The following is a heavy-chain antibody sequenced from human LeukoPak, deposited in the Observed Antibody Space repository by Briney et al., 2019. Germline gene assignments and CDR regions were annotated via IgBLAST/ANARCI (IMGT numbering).Heavy chain of an antibody. CDR3: VRNSGSGFDY. CDR2: INPSGGSI. Sequence: ASVKVSCKASGYTFTNYYIHWVRQAPGQGLEWMGIINPSGGSITYAQKFQGRVTMARDTSTSTVYMELSSLRSEDTAMYYCVRNSGSGFDYWGQGTRVSVSS. D-gene: IGHD1-26*01. CDR1: GYTFTNYY. J-gene: IGHJ4*02. V-gene: IGHV1-46*01.